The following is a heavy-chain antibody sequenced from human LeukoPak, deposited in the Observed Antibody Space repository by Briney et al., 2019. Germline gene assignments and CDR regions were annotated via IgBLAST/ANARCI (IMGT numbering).Heavy chain of an antibody. V-gene: IGHV3-15*01. CDR1: GFTFSNAW. CDR3: TTDLAARRLGAFDI. D-gene: IGHD6-25*01. J-gene: IGHJ3*02. Sequence: GGSLRLSCAASGFTFSNAWMSWVRQAPGKGLEWVGRIKSKTDGGTTDYAAAVKGRFTIPRDDSKNTLYLQMNSLKTEDTAVYYCTTDLAARRLGAFDIWGQGTMVTVSS. CDR2: IKSKTDGGTT.